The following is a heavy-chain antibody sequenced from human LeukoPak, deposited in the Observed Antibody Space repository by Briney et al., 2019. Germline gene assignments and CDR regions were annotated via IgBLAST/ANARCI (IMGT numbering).Heavy chain of an antibody. CDR1: GGSISSGGYY. J-gene: IGHJ6*04. CDR2: IYYSGST. Sequence: SQTLSLTCTVSGGSISSGGYYWSWIRQHPGKGLEWIGYIYYSGSTYYNPSLKSRVTISVDTSKNQFSLKLSSVTAADTAVYYCARVTAAGRYYYYGMDVWGKGTTVTVFS. D-gene: IGHD6-13*01. CDR3: ARVTAAGRYYYYGMDV. V-gene: IGHV4-31*03.